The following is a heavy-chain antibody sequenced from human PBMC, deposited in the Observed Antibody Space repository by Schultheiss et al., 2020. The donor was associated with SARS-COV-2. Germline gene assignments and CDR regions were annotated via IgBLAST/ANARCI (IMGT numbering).Heavy chain of an antibody. CDR3: AKEERSSADY. CDR2: INHSGST. CDR1: GGSISSYY. J-gene: IGHJ4*02. V-gene: IGHV4-34*01. D-gene: IGHD6-6*01. Sequence: SETLSLTCTVSGGSISSYYWSWIRQPPGKGLEWIGEINHSGSTNYNPSLKSRVTISVDTSKNHFSLKLSSVTAADTAVYYCAKEERSSADYWGQGTLVTVSS.